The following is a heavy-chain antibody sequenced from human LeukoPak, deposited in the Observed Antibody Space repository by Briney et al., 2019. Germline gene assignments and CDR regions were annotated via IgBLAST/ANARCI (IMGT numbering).Heavy chain of an antibody. D-gene: IGHD2-2*01. Sequence: PGGTLRLSCAASGFTFSSYGMSWVRQPPGKGLVWVARITSDGSSTTYAESVKGRFTISRDNAKNTLYLQMNSLRAEDTAVYYCARDWYHAIDYWGQGTLVTVSS. V-gene: IGHV3-74*03. CDR2: ITSDGSST. CDR3: ARDWYHAIDY. J-gene: IGHJ4*02. CDR1: GFTFSSYG.